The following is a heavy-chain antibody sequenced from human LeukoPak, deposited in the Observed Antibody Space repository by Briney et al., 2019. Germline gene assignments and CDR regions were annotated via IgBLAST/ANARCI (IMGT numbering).Heavy chain of an antibody. CDR1: GFTFSSYG. J-gene: IGHJ4*02. V-gene: IGHV3-30*18. D-gene: IGHD2-2*01. CDR2: MSYDGSSK. Sequence: PGRSLRLSCAASGFTFSSYGMHWVRQAPGKGLEWVAVMSYDGSSKYYADPVKGRFTISRDNSKNTLYLQMNSLRAEDTAVYYCAKDGLGYCGGTTCYGFDYWGQGTLVTVSS. CDR3: AKDGLGYCGGTTCYGFDY.